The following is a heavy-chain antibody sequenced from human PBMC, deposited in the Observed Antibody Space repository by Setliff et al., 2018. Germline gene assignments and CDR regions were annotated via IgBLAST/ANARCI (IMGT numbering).Heavy chain of an antibody. Sequence: GASVKVSCKASGGTFSSYAISWVRQAPGQGFEWMGGIIPILGIANYAQKFQGRVTITADKSTSTAYMELSSLRSEDTAVYYCARGRSAPPLDSSGYYPFDYWGQGTLVTVSS. CDR2: IIPILGIA. D-gene: IGHD3-22*01. V-gene: IGHV1-69*10. CDR1: GGTFSSYA. CDR3: ARGRSAPPLDSSGYYPFDY. J-gene: IGHJ4*02.